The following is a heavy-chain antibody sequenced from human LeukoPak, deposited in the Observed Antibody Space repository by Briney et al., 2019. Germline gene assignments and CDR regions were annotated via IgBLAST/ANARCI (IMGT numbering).Heavy chain of an antibody. D-gene: IGHD6-19*01. CDR1: GFTVSSNY. CDR3: ARLPRGIAVARDY. Sequence: GSLRLSCAASGFTVSSNYMSWVRQAPGKGLEWVSVIYSGGSTYYADSMKGRFTISRDNSKNTLYLQMNSLRAEDTAVYYCARLPRGIAVARDYWGQGTLVTVSS. J-gene: IGHJ4*02. V-gene: IGHV3-66*04. CDR2: IYSGGST.